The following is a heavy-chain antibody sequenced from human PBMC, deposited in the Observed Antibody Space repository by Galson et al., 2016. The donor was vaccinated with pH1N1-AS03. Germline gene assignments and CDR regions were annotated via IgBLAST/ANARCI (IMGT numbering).Heavy chain of an antibody. D-gene: IGHD1-1*01. Sequence: CAISGDSVSSNIDAWNWIRQSPSGGLEWLGRTYWRSKWYNDYAVSVKSRITINPDTSKNQFSLQLNSVTPEDTAVYHRARGRYSAFDIWGQGTMVTVSS. J-gene: IGHJ3*02. CDR2: TYWRSKWYN. CDR1: GDSVSSNIDA. V-gene: IGHV6-1*01. CDR3: ARGRYSAFDI.